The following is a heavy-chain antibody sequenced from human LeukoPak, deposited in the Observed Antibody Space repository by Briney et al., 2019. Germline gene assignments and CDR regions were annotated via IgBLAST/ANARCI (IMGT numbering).Heavy chain of an antibody. V-gene: IGHV1-46*01. Sequence: ASVKVSCKASGYTFTSYYMHWVRQAPGQGLEWMGIINPSGGSTSYAQKFQGRVTMTRDTSTSTVYMELSSLRSEDTAVYYCARSHIPEYYYDSSGYFLFDYWGQGTLVTVSS. CDR3: ARSHIPEYYYDSSGYFLFDY. J-gene: IGHJ4*02. CDR1: GYTFTSYY. D-gene: IGHD3-22*01. CDR2: INPSGGST.